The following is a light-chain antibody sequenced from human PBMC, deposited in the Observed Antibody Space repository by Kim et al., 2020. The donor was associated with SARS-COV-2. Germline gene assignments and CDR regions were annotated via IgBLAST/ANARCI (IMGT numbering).Light chain of an antibody. V-gene: IGKV1-5*01. Sequence: DIQMTQSPSTLSASVGDRVTITCRASQSISSWLAWYQQKPGTAPKLLIYDASSLESGVPSRFSGSGSGTEFTLTISSLQPDDFATYSCHQYHSYSQITFGQGTRLEIK. CDR1: QSISSW. CDR3: HQYHSYSQIT. CDR2: DAS. J-gene: IGKJ5*01.